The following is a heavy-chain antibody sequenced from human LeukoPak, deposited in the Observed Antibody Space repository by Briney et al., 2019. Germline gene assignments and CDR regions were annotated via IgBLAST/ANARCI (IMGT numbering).Heavy chain of an antibody. CDR3: ARGLTVVAANGY. J-gene: IGHJ4*02. D-gene: IGHD2-15*01. CDR2: ISYDGSNK. V-gene: IGHV3-30-3*01. Sequence: GGSLRLSCAASGFTFSSYAMHWVRQAPGKGLEWVAVISYDGSNKYYADSVKGRFTISRDNSKNTLYLQMNSLRAEDTAVYYCARGLTVVAANGYWGQGTLVTVSS. CDR1: GFTFSSYA.